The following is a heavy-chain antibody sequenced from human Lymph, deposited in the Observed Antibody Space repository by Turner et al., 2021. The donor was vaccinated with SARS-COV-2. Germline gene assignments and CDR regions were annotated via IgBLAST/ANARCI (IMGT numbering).Heavy chain of an antibody. D-gene: IGHD5-18*01. CDR2: IYSSGGT. CDR1: GGSVTSSSYY. Sequence: QVQLQESGPGLVKPSETLSLTCTVPGGSVTSSSYYWGWIRQPPGKGLEWIGNIYSSGGTYYNPSLKSRVTISVDTSKNQFSLKLSSVTAADTAVYYCARQGWLRGYFDYWSQGTLVTVSS. J-gene: IGHJ4*02. V-gene: IGHV4-39*01. CDR3: ARQGWLRGYFDY.